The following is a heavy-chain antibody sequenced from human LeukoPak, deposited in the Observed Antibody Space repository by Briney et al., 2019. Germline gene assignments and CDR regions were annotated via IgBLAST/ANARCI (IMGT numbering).Heavy chain of an antibody. CDR1: GFTFSSYS. CDR3: TRPKLLIAVAGTGFDY. CDR2: IRSKAYGGTT. V-gene: IGHV3-49*04. D-gene: IGHD6-19*01. J-gene: IGHJ4*02. Sequence: QTGGSLRLSCAASGFTFSSYSMNWVRDAPRRGLEWVGFIRSKAYGGTTEYPASVKGRFIISRGDSKSIAYLQMNSLKIEDTAVYYCTRPKLLIAVAGTGFDYWGQGSLVTVSS.